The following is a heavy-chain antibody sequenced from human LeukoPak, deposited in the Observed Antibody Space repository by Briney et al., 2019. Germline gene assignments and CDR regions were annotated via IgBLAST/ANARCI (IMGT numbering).Heavy chain of an antibody. J-gene: IGHJ4*02. CDR2: ISSSSSYI. Sequence: GRSLRLSCAASGFTFSSYSMNWVRQAPGKGLEWVSSISSSSSYIYYADSVKGRFTISRDNAKNSLYLQMNSLRAEDAAVYYCARVSIAAAGPPLDVDYWGQGTLVTVSS. CDR1: GFTFSSYS. D-gene: IGHD6-13*01. V-gene: IGHV3-21*01. CDR3: ARVSIAAAGPPLDVDY.